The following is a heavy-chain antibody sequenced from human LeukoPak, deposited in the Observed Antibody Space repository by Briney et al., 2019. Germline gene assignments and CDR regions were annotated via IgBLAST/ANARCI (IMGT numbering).Heavy chain of an antibody. D-gene: IGHD1-26*01. Sequence: GGSLRLSCAASGFTFSSYSMNWVRQAPGKGPEWVSSISSSSSYIYYADSVKGRLTISRDNAKNSLYLQMNSLRAEDTAVYYCASARIVGAPSAFDIWGQGTMVTVSS. V-gene: IGHV3-21*01. J-gene: IGHJ3*02. CDR2: ISSSSSYI. CDR1: GFTFSSYS. CDR3: ASARIVGAPSAFDI.